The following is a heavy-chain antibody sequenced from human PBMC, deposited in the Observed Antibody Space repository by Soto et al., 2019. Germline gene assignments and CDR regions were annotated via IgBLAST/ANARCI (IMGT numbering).Heavy chain of an antibody. CDR3: ARSLGTVYDSLPDY. D-gene: IGHD3-22*01. CDR1: GGSVSSGTYY. V-gene: IGHV4-61*01. Sequence: SETLSLTCTVSGGSVSSGTYYWSWIRQPPGKGLEWIGYIYYPGSTNYNPSLKSRVTISIDTSKNQFSLKLSSVTAADTAVFYCARSLGTVYDSLPDYWDQGTLVTVSS. CDR2: IYYPGST. J-gene: IGHJ4*01.